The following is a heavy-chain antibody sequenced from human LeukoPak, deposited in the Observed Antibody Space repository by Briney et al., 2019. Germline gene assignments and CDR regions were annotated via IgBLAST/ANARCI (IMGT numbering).Heavy chain of an antibody. CDR2: IYTSGST. V-gene: IGHV4-4*07. CDR3: AGLLVATARFDY. J-gene: IGHJ4*02. Sequence: SETLSLTCTVSGGSFTIYYWSWIRQPAGKGLEWIGRIYTSGSTNYNPSLKSRVTMSVDTSKNQFSLKLSSVTAADTAVYYCAGLLVATARFDYWGQGTLATVSS. D-gene: IGHD5-12*01. CDR1: GGSFTIYY.